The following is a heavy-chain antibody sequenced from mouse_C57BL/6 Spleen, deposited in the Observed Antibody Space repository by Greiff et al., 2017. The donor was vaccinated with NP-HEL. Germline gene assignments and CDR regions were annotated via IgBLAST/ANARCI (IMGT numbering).Heavy chain of an antibody. CDR2: IDPSDSYT. CDR3: ARNWGFDY. D-gene: IGHD4-1*01. J-gene: IGHJ2*01. V-gene: IGHV1-50*01. Sequence: QVQLQQSGAELVKPGASVKLSCKASGFTFTSYCMPWVKQRPEQGLEWIGEIDPSDSYTNYNPTFKGKATLTVDTSSSTASMQLSSLTSEDSAVYSCARNWGFDYWGQGTTLTVSS. CDR1: GFTFTSYC.